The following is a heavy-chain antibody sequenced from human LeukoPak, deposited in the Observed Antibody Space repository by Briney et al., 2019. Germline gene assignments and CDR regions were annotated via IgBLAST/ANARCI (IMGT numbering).Heavy chain of an antibody. J-gene: IGHJ4*02. D-gene: IGHD1-26*01. CDR2: IYYSGST. Sequence: SETLSLTCTVSGGSISSYYWSWIRQPPGKGLEWIGYIYYSGSTNYNPSLKSRVTISVDTSKNQFSLKLNSVTAADTAMYYCAKSGGYGLIDYWGQGTRVTVSS. CDR3: AKSGGYGLIDY. V-gene: IGHV4-59*08. CDR1: GGSISSYY.